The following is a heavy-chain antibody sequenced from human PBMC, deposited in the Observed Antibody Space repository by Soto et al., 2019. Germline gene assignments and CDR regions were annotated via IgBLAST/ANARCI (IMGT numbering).Heavy chain of an antibody. D-gene: IGHD1-26*01. CDR3: ARDSPLPYSGSRYGGAFDI. V-gene: IGHV1-2*04. Sequence: ASVKVSCKASGYTFTGYYMHWVRQAPGQGLEWMGWINPNSGGTNYAQKFQGWVTMTRDTSISTAYMELSRLRSDDTAVYYCARDSPLPYSGSRYGGAFDIWGQGTMVTVSS. CDR1: GYTFTGYY. J-gene: IGHJ3*02. CDR2: INPNSGGT.